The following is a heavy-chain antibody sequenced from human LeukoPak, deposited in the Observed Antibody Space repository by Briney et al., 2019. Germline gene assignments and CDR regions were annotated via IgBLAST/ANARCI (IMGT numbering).Heavy chain of an antibody. CDR1: GFTFSTYW. J-gene: IGHJ4*02. CDR2: IKPDGSEK. CDR3: ARDRSRVSDY. Sequence: GGSLRLSCRASGFTFSTYWMGWVRQAPGKGLEWVAKIKPDGSEKDHVNSVKGRFTISRDNAKNSLYLQLNSLRAEDTAVYYCARDRSRVSDYWGQGTLVTVSS. V-gene: IGHV3-7*01.